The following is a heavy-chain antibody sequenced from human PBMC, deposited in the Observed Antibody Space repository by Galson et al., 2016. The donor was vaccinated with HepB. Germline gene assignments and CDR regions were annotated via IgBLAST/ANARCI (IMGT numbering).Heavy chain of an antibody. Sequence: SLRLSCAASGFIFSSYAMHWVRQAPGKGLEWVAVISYDGSNKNYADSVKGRFTITRDNSKNTVCLQMNSLRAEDTAVYYCASGSQVGAKRPFDYWGQGTLVTVSS. CDR1: GFIFSSYA. J-gene: IGHJ4*02. CDR3: ASGSQVGAKRPFDY. V-gene: IGHV3-30-3*01. D-gene: IGHD1-26*01. CDR2: ISYDGSNK.